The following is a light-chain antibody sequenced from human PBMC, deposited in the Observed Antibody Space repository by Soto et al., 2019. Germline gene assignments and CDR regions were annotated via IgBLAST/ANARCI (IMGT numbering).Light chain of an antibody. CDR3: CSYVSSKTYV. J-gene: IGLJ1*01. CDR2: EVS. Sequence: QSVLTQPASVSGSPGQSITISCTGTRTDVGGYNFVSWYQQHPGKAPKLIIYEVSNRPSGVSNRFSGSKSDNTASLTISGLQAEDDADYYCCSYVSSKTYVFGTGTKVTVL. CDR1: RTDVGGYNF. V-gene: IGLV2-14*01.